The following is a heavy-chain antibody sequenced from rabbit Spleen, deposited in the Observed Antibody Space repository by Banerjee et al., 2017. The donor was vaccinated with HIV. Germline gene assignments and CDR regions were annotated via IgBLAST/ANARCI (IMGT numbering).Heavy chain of an antibody. D-gene: IGHD1-1*01. V-gene: IGHV1S45*01. CDR1: GFSFSYSYW. CDR3: ARAANSISRGLGL. Sequence: QEQLEESGGDLVKPEGSLTLTCTASGFSFSYSYWICWVRQAPGKGLEWIACIYAGSSDSSYYASWAKGRFTISKTSSTTVTLQMTSLTAADTATYFCARAANSISRGLGLWGQGTLVTVS. J-gene: IGHJ3*01. CDR2: IYAGSSDSS.